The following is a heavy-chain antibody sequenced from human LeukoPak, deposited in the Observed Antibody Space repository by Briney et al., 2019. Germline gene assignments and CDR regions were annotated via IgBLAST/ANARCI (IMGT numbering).Heavy chain of an antibody. CDR3: ARDRQRGEQWIISFDY. D-gene: IGHD6-19*01. V-gene: IGHV1-69*13. Sequence: SVKVSCKASGGTFSSYAISWVRQAPGQGLEWMGGIIPIFGTANYAQKFQGRVTITADESTSTAYMELRSLRSDDTAVYYCARDRQRGEQWIISFDYWGQGTLVTVSS. CDR1: GGTFSSYA. CDR2: IIPIFGTA. J-gene: IGHJ4*02.